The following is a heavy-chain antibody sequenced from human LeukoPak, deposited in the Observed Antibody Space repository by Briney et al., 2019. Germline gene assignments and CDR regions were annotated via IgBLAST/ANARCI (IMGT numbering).Heavy chain of an antibody. J-gene: IGHJ4*02. CDR2: INPNSGGT. CDR1: GYTFTGYY. Sequence: ASVKVSCKASGYTFTGYYMHWVRQAPGQGLEWMGWINPNSGGTNYAQKFQGRVTMTRDTSIRTAYMELSRLRSDDTAVYYCARVVVTSLYFDYWGQGTLVTVSS. V-gene: IGHV1-2*02. D-gene: IGHD3-22*01. CDR3: ARVVVTSLYFDY.